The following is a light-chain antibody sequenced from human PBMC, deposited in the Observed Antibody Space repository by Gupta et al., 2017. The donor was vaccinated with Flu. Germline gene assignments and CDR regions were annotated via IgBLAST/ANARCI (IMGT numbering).Light chain of an antibody. CDR3: SSYAGSDTFV. Sequence: QSALPQPPSASGSPGQPVTISCTGTSSDVGGYRFVSWYQQHAGKAPKLIIYEVTKRPSGVPDRFSGSKSGNTASLTVSGLQAEDEADYYCSSYAGSDTFVFGTGTEVTVL. CDR1: SSDVGGYRF. J-gene: IGLJ1*01. CDR2: EVT. V-gene: IGLV2-8*01.